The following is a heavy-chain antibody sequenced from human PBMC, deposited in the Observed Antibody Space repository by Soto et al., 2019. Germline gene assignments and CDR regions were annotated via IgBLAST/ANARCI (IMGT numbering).Heavy chain of an antibody. CDR1: GGTFSSYA. CDR3: ARVPEQWLGHYYYYYYGMDV. V-gene: IGHV1-69*06. D-gene: IGHD6-19*01. CDR2: IIPIFGTA. J-gene: IGHJ6*02. Sequence: GASVKVSCKASGGTFSSYAISWLRQSPGQGLEWMGGIIPIFGTANYAQKFQGRVTITADKSTSTAYMELSSLRSEDTAVYYCARVPEQWLGHYYYYYYGMDVWGQGTTVTVSS.